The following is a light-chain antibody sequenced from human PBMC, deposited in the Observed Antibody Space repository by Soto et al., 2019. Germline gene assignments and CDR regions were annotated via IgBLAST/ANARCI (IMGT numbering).Light chain of an antibody. CDR3: AAWDDSLIGYV. J-gene: IGLJ1*01. CDR1: SSNIGSQY. CDR2: SNN. Sequence: QSVLTQPPSASGIPGQRVTISCSGSSSNIGSQYVYWYQQLPGTAPKLLIYSNNQRPSGVPDRFSGSRSGTSASLAISGLRSEDEADYYCAAWDDSLIGYVFGTGTKVTVL. V-gene: IGLV1-47*02.